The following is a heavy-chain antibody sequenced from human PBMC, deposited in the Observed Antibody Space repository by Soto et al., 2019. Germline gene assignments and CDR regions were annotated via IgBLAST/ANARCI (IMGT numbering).Heavy chain of an antibody. D-gene: IGHD3-22*01. Sequence: GESLKISCKGSGYSFTSYWIGWVRQMPGKGLEWVGIIYPGDSDTRYSPSFQGQVTISADKSISTAYLQWSSLKASDTAMYYCARPIIFYYDSSGYPGYYYYGMDVWGQGTTVTVSS. CDR1: GYSFTSYW. CDR3: ARPIIFYYDSSGYPGYYYYGMDV. CDR2: IYPGDSDT. J-gene: IGHJ6*02. V-gene: IGHV5-51*01.